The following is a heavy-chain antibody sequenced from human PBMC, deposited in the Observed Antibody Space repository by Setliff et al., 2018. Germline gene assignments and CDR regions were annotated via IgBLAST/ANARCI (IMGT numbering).Heavy chain of an antibody. Sequence: SETLSLTCAVYGGSFSGYYWSWIRQPPGKRLEWIGEIIHSGSTNYNPSLKSRVTISMDTSKNQFSLKVSSVTAAAPAVYYCARSFPRREKFLLDCWGQGALVTVPQ. J-gene: IGHJ4*02. CDR1: GGSFSGYY. V-gene: IGHV4-34*12. CDR3: ARSFPRREKFLLDC. CDR2: IIHSGST.